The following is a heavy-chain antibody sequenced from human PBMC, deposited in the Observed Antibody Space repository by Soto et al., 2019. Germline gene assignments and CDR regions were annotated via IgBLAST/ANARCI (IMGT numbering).Heavy chain of an antibody. CDR3: ATVLRGDTFDI. D-gene: IGHD3-3*01. CDR1: GYTFTDYY. V-gene: IGHV1-2*02. J-gene: IGHJ3*02. Sequence: ASVKVSCKATGYTFTDYYMHWVRQALGQGLQWMGWINPHSGGTNYAQKIQGRVTMTRDTSISTAYMELSRLRSDDTAVDYCATVLRGDTFDIWGQGTMVTVSS. CDR2: INPHSGGT.